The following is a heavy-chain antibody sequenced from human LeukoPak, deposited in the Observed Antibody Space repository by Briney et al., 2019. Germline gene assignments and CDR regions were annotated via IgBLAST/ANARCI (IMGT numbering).Heavy chain of an antibody. D-gene: IGHD5-18*01. Sequence: SVKVSCKASGGTFSSYATSWVRQAPGQGLEWMGGIIPIFGTANYAQKFQGRVTITTDESTSTAYMELSSLRSEDTAVYYCAGRVDTAMVRFDPWGQGTLVTVSS. V-gene: IGHV1-69*05. CDR1: GGTFSSYA. CDR3: AGRVDTAMVRFDP. CDR2: IIPIFGTA. J-gene: IGHJ5*02.